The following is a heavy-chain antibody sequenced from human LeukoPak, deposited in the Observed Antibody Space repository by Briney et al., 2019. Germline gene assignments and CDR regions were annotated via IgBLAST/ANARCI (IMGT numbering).Heavy chain of an antibody. J-gene: IGHJ4*02. CDR3: ARRVGSGSYFDY. CDR1: GFTFSSYA. D-gene: IGHD3-10*01. CDR2: ISYDGSNK. V-gene: IGHV3-30-3*01. Sequence: GRSLRLSCAASGFTFSSYAMHWVRQAPDKGLEWVAVISYDGSNKYYTDSVKGRFTISRDNSKNTLYLQMNSLRAEDTAVYYCARRVGSGSYFDYRGQGTLVTVSS.